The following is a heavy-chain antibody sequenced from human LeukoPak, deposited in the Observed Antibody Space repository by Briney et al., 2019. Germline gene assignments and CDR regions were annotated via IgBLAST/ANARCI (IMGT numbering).Heavy chain of an antibody. V-gene: IGHV3-30*04. CDR3: ARPKNYGDYTRYFQH. CDR2: ISYDGSNK. J-gene: IGHJ1*01. D-gene: IGHD4-17*01. CDR1: GFTFSSYA. Sequence: PGGSLRLSCAASGFTFSSYAMHWVRQAPGKGLEWVAVISYDGSNKYYADSVKGRFTISRDNSKNTLYLQMNSLRAEDTAVYYCARPKNYGDYTRYFQHWGQGTLVTVSS.